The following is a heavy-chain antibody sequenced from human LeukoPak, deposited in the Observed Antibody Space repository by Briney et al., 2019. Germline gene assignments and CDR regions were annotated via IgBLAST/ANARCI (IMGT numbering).Heavy chain of an antibody. V-gene: IGHV3-7*04. Sequence: GGSLRLSCAASGFTFRNYWMTWVRQAPGKGLEWVANTNQDGGEKYYVDSVKGRFTISRDNAENSLYLQMNSLRAEDTAGYYCARGGAQQLEYWGQGTLVTVSS. J-gene: IGHJ4*02. CDR2: TNQDGGEK. D-gene: IGHD6-13*01. CDR3: ARGGAQQLEY. CDR1: GFTFRNYW.